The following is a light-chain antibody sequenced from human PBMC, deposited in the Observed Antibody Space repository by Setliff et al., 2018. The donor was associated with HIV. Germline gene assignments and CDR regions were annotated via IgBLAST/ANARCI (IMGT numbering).Light chain of an antibody. CDR1: SSDVGGYNY. CDR2: EIT. Sequence: SALTQPPSASGSPGQSVTISVTGSSSDVGGYNYVSWYQQHPGKAPKIMIYEITKRPSGVPDRFSGSKSGNMASLTVSXXQTEDEADYXXCSYASSXXFVFGTGXKVTVL. J-gene: IGLJ1*01. CDR3: CSYASSXXFV. V-gene: IGLV2-8*01.